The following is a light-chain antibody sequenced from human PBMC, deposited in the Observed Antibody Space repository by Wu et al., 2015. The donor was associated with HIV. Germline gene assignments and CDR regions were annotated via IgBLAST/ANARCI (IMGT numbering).Light chain of an antibody. Sequence: EIVLTQSPGTLSLSPGERATLSCRASQTIRGSQLAWYQQKPGQAPRLLINGASKRATGIPDRLSGSGSGTDFTLIISRLEPEDFAVYYCQQYADSPYNFGQGTKAGDQ. CDR2: GAS. J-gene: IGKJ2*01. CDR3: QQYADSPYN. CDR1: QTIRGSQ. V-gene: IGKV3-20*01.